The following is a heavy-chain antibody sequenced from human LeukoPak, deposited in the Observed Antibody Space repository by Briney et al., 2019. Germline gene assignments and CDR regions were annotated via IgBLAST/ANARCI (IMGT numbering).Heavy chain of an antibody. J-gene: IGHJ4*02. D-gene: IGHD6-13*01. CDR3: ARGAIAAAGTFDY. Sequence: GRSLRLSCAASGFTFSSYSMNWVRQAPGKGLEWVSSISSSSSYIYYADSVKGRFTISRDNAKNSLYLQMNSLRAEDTAVYYCARGAIAAAGTFDYWGQGTLVTVSS. CDR1: GFTFSSYS. CDR2: ISSSSSYI. V-gene: IGHV3-21*01.